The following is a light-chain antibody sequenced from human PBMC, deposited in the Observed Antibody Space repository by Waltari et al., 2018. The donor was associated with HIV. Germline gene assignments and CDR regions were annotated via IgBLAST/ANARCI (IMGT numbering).Light chain of an antibody. V-gene: IGLV3-19*01. CDR2: GEN. J-gene: IGLJ2*01. CDR3: NSRDSSGNRLVV. CDR1: SLRHYF. Sequence: SSEVTQDPTVSVALGQTVRITCQGDSLRHYFPSWYQQTPGQAPVLVIYGENNRPSGIPDRFSGSTSGNTASLIITGAQAEDEAEYYCNSRDSSGNRLVVFGGGTKLTVL.